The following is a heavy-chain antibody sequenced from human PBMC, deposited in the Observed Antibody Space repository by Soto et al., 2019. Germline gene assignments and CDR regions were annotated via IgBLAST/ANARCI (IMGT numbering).Heavy chain of an antibody. CDR1: GFTFSSYW. V-gene: IGHV3-7*05. J-gene: IGHJ6*02. Sequence: PGGSLRLSCAAIGFTFSSYWMSWVRQAPGKGLEWVANIKQDGSEKYYVDSVKGRFTISRDNAKNSLYLQMNSLRAEDTAVYYCARDEHRPTRYGMDVWGQGT. CDR2: IKQDGSEK. CDR3: ARDEHRPTRYGMDV.